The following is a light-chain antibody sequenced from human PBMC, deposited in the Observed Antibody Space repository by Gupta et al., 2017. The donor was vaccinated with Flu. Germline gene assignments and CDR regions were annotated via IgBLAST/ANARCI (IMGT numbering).Light chain of an antibody. V-gene: IGLV3-21*02. CDR1: NIGSQS. CDR3: QVSDRDADRVG. CDR2: ADR. Sequence: SYVLTQLPSLSVAPGQTARITCGANNIGSQSVHWYQQKPGQAPVLVVYADRDRPSGIPERFSGSKSGKTESLIINRVEAGDEADVYCQVSDRDADRVGLGGGTQMSV. J-gene: IGLJ3*02.